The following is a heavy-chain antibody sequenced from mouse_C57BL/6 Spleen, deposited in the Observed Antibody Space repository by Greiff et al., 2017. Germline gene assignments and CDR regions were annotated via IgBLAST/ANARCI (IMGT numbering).Heavy chain of an antibody. V-gene: IGHV1-64*01. Sequence: QVQLQQPGAELVKPGASVKLSCKASGYTFTSYWMHWVKQRPGQGLEWIGLIHPNSGSTNYNEKFKSKATLTVDKSSSTAYMQLSSLTSEDSAVYYCARCDGYYRHWYFDVWGTGTTVTVSS. J-gene: IGHJ1*03. CDR2: IHPNSGST. CDR3: ARCDGYYRHWYFDV. CDR1: GYTFTSYW. D-gene: IGHD2-3*01.